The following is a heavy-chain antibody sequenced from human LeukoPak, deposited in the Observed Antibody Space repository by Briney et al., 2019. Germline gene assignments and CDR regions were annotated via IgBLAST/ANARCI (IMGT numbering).Heavy chain of an antibody. D-gene: IGHD2-2*01. CDR1: GYTFTGYY. CDR2: INPNSGGT. J-gene: IGHJ5*02. Sequence: ASVKVSCKASGYTFTGYYMHWVRQAPGQGREWMGLINPNSGGTNYAQKFQGRVTMTRETSISTAYMELSRLRSDETAVYYCARGNVVVPAATYDNWFDPWGQGNLVTVSS. V-gene: IGHV1-2*02. CDR3: ARGNVVVPAATYDNWFDP.